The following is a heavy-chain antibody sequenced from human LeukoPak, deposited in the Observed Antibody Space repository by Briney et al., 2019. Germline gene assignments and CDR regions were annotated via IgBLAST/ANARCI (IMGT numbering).Heavy chain of an antibody. J-gene: IGHJ4*02. D-gene: IGHD5-12*01. CDR2: INHSGST. CDR1: GGSFSGYY. V-gene: IGHV4-34*01. CDR3: ARGGGYSGYDLAFY. Sequence: SETLSLTCAVYGGSFSGYYWSWIRQPPGKGLEWIGEINHSGSTNYNPSLKSRVTISVDTFKNQFSLKLSSVTAADTAVYYCARGGGYSGYDLAFYWGQGTLVTVPS.